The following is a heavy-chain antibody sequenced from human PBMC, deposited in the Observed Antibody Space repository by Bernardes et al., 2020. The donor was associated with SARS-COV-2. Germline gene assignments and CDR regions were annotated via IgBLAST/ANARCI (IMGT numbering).Heavy chain of an antibody. CDR3: TRDFGTGTTSGFDY. J-gene: IGHJ4*02. V-gene: IGHV3-49*03. D-gene: IGHD1-7*01. CDR1: GFTFGDYA. CDR2: IRSKAYGGTT. Sequence: GGSLRLSCTASGFTFGDYAMSWFRQAPGKGLEWVGFIRSKAYGGTTEYAASVKGRFTISRDDSKSIAYLQMNSLKTEDTAVYYCTRDFGTGTTSGFDYWGQGTLVTVSS.